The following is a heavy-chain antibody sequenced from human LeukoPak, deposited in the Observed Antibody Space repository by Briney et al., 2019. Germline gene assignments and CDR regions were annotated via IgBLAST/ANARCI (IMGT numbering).Heavy chain of an antibody. CDR2: TYYSGSS. CDR3: AKVSGYCSAGRCKTFDH. Sequence: SETLSLTCTVSGVSISHYYWSWIRQPPGQGLEWIGFTYYSGSSNYNPSLKSRVTMSLDTSRNHFSLKLSSVTAADTAVYYCAKVSGYCSAGRCKTFDHWGQGILVTVSS. D-gene: IGHD2-15*01. J-gene: IGHJ4*02. CDR1: GVSISHYY. V-gene: IGHV4-59*01.